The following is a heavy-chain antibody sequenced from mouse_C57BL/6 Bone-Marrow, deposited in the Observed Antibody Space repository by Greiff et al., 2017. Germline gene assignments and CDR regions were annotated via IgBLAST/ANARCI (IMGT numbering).Heavy chain of an antibody. Sequence: QVQLQQPGAELVKPGASVKMSCKASGYTFTSYWITWVKQRPGQGLEWIGDISPGSGSTNYNEKFKSKATLTVDTSSSTAYMQLSSLTSEDSAVYYCARSGCSHYRSDYAMAYWGQGTSVTVSS. D-gene: IGHD3-2*02. CDR2: ISPGSGST. J-gene: IGHJ4*01. CDR3: ARSGCSHYRSDYAMAY. V-gene: IGHV1-55*01. CDR1: GYTFTSYW.